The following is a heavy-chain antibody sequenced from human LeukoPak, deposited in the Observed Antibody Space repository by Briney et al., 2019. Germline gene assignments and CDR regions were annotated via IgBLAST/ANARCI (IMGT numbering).Heavy chain of an antibody. Sequence: SVKVSCKASGGTFSGYAISWVRQAPGQGLEWMGGIIPSFGTTNHAQKFQGRVTITTDESASTAYMELSGLRSEDTAVYYCARGPELERFDCWGQGTLVTVSS. J-gene: IGHJ4*01. D-gene: IGHD1-1*01. V-gene: IGHV1-69*05. CDR3: ARGPELERFDC. CDR1: GGTFSGYA. CDR2: IIPSFGTT.